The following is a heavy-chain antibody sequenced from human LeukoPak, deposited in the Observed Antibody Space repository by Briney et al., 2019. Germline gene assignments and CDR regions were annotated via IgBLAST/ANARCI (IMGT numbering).Heavy chain of an antibody. V-gene: IGHV4-39*01. CDR2: IYYGGST. Sequence: SETLSLTCTVSGGSISSGHYWGWIRQPPGKGLDWIGSIYYGGSTYYNPSLRSRVTTSVDTSKNQFSLKLTSVTAADTAVYYCARHGNHYYGSGGFDYWGQGTLVTVSS. D-gene: IGHD3-10*01. CDR3: ARHGNHYYGSGGFDY. J-gene: IGHJ4*02. CDR1: GGSISSGHY.